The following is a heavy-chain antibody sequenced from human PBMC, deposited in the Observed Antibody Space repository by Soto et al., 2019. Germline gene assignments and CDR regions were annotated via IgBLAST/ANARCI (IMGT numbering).Heavy chain of an antibody. D-gene: IGHD2-2*01. J-gene: IGHJ6*02. CDR1: GYSFTTYW. V-gene: IGHV5-51*01. CDR2: IYPGDSDI. Sequence: GESLKISCQGSGYSFTTYWIGWVRQMPGKGLEWMGIIYPGDSDIRYSPSFQGQVNISADKSISTAYVQWSSLKASDTAMYFCARVRTNVVAPSYYYGMDVWGQGTTVTVSS. CDR3: ARVRTNVVAPSYYYGMDV.